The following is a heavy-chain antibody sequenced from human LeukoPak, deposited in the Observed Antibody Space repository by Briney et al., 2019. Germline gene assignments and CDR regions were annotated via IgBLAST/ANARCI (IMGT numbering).Heavy chain of an antibody. CDR2: IYPGDSDT. CDR1: GYRFASYW. CDR3: ATLYCSSTSCYGAFDI. J-gene: IGHJ3*02. V-gene: IGHV5-51*01. Sequence: GESLKISCKGSGYRFASYWIGWVRQMPGKGLEWMGIIYPGDSDTRYSPSFQGQVTISADKSISTAYLQWSSLKASDTAMYYCATLYCSSTSCYGAFDIWGQGTMVTVSS. D-gene: IGHD2-2*01.